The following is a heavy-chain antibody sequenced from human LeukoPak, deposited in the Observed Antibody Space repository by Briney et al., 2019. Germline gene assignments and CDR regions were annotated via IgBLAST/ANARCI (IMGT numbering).Heavy chain of an antibody. D-gene: IGHD3-3*01. Sequence: MSSETLSLTCTVSGGSISSYYWSWIRQPPGKGLEWIGYIYYSGSTNYNPSLKSRVTISVDTSKNQFSLKLSSVTAADTAVYYCAGYDFWSGYVIYWGQGTLVTVSS. CDR1: GGSISSYY. V-gene: IGHV4-59*01. CDR3: AGYDFWSGYVIY. J-gene: IGHJ4*02. CDR2: IYYSGST.